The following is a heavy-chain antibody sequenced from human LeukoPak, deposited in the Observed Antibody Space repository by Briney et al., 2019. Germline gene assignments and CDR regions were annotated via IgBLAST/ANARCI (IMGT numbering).Heavy chain of an antibody. CDR3: ARDAEYQLLLGGDY. J-gene: IGHJ4*02. Sequence: PSQTLSLTCTVSGGSISSGSYYWSWIRQPAGKGLEWIGRIHTSGITNYNPSLKSRVTISLDTSKNQFSLKLSSVTAADTAVYYCARDAEYQLLLGGDYWGQGTLVTVSS. CDR1: GGSISSGSYY. D-gene: IGHD2-2*01. CDR2: IHTSGIT. V-gene: IGHV4-61*02.